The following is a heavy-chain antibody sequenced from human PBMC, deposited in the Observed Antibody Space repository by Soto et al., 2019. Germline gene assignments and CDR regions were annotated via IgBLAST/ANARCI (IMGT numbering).Heavy chain of an antibody. V-gene: IGHV4-59*01. CDR2: IHYSGST. J-gene: IGHJ4*02. Sequence: SETLSLTCTVSGGSIISYNWIWIRQSPGKGLECIGYIHYSGSTNYNPSLESRVTISVDRSKNQFSLKVSSVTAADTALYFCARAASSGTYLRVSYFDYWGQGTLVTVSS. D-gene: IGHD1-26*01. CDR1: GGSIISYN. CDR3: ARAASSGTYLRVSYFDY.